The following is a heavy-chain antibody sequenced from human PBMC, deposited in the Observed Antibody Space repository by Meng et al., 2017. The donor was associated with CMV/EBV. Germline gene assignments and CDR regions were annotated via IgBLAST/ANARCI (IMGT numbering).Heavy chain of an antibody. CDR3: VFPKGGRGDDAFDI. D-gene: IGHD7-27*01. CDR2: ISSRGDII. Sequence: GGSLRLSCAASGFTFSSHVMSWVRQAPGKGLEWVSYISSRGDIIHYADSVKGRFTLSRDNAKNSLYLQMNSLRAEDTAMYYCVFPKGGRGDDAFDIWGQGTMVTVSS. J-gene: IGHJ3*02. V-gene: IGHV3-48*03. CDR1: GFTFSSHV.